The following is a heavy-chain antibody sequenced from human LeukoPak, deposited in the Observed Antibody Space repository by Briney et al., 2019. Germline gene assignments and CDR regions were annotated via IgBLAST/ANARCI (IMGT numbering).Heavy chain of an antibody. Sequence: SQTLSLTCAISGDSVSSNSAAWNWIRQSPSRGLEWLGRTYYRSKWYNDYAVSVKSRITINPDTSKNQFSLQLNSVTPEDTAVYYCARMTAPKSITMPPGAFDIWGQGTMVTVSS. D-gene: IGHD3-10*01. CDR1: GDSVSSNSAA. J-gene: IGHJ3*02. CDR2: TYYRSKWYN. CDR3: ARMTAPKSITMPPGAFDI. V-gene: IGHV6-1*01.